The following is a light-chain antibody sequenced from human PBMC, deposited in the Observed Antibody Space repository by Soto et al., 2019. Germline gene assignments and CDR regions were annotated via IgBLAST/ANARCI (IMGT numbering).Light chain of an antibody. J-gene: IGKJ1*01. CDR3: KQYSGSRRT. CDR2: GAY. V-gene: IGKV3-20*01. Sequence: EIVLTQSPGTLSLSPGERATLSCRASQSVSNSYLAWYQQKPGRAPRLLIYGAYSRATDIQDRFSGSGSGTDFTLTISRLEAADFAVYYCKQYSGSRRTVGQGTKVDIK. CDR1: QSVSNSY.